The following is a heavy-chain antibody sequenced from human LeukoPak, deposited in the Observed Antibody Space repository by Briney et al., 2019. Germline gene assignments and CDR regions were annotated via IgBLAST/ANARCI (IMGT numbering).Heavy chain of an antibody. J-gene: IGHJ4*02. CDR1: GGTFSSYA. CDR3: ARDSEEMATPFDY. D-gene: IGHD5-24*01. Sequence: VKVSCKASGGTFSSYAISWVRQAPGQGLEWMGRIIPIFGTANYAQKFQGRVTITTDESTSTAYMELSSLGSEDTAVYYCARDSEEMATPFDYWGQGTLVTVSS. CDR2: IIPIFGTA. V-gene: IGHV1-69*05.